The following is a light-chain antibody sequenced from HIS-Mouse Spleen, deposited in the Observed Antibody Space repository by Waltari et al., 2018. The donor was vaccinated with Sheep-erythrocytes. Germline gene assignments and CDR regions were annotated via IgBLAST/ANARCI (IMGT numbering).Light chain of an antibody. CDR3: SSYAGSNNWV. CDR2: EVS. Sequence: QSALTQPPSASGSPGQSVTISCTGTSSDVGGDNYVSWYQQHPGKAPKLMIYEVSKRPSGVPDRFSGSKSGNTASLTVSVLQAEDEADYYCSSYAGSNNWVFGGGTKLTVL. J-gene: IGLJ3*02. CDR1: SSDVGGDNY. V-gene: IGLV2-8*01.